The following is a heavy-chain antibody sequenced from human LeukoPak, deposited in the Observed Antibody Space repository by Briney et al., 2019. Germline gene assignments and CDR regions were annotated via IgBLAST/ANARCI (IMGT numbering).Heavy chain of an antibody. J-gene: IGHJ4*02. V-gene: IGHV3-53*01. Sequence: PGGSLRLSCAASGFTVSSNYMSWVRQAPGKGLEWVSVIYSGVSTYYADSVKGRFTISRDNSKNTLYLQMNSLRAEDTAVYYCARDQGHYDYVWGSYRHDNYFDYWGQGTLVTVSS. CDR1: GFTVSSNY. D-gene: IGHD3-16*02. CDR2: IYSGVST. CDR3: ARDQGHYDYVWGSYRHDNYFDY.